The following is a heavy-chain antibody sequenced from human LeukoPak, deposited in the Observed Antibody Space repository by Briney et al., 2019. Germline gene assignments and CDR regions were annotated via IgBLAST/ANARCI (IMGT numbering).Heavy chain of an antibody. Sequence: ASMKVSCKASGYTFTSYDINWVRQATGQGLEWMGWMNPNSGNTGYAQKFQGRVTMTRNTSISTAYMELSSLRSEDTAVYYCARDYYDILTGPLGDYYYYGMDVWGQGTTVTVSS. CDR1: GYTFTSYD. CDR3: ARDYYDILTGPLGDYYYYGMDV. CDR2: MNPNSGNT. V-gene: IGHV1-8*01. J-gene: IGHJ6*02. D-gene: IGHD3-9*01.